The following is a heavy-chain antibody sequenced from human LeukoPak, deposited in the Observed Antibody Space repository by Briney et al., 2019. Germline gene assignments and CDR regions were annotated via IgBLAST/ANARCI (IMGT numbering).Heavy chain of an antibody. Sequence: GGSLRLSCAAAGFTFSTYSMNWVRRAPGKGLEWVSSISSSGSSIQYADSVKGRFTISRDNAKTSLYLQMNSLRAEDTAIYYCARDRIVAAFYPPVAFHIWGQGTMVTVSS. D-gene: IGHD2-21*01. CDR2: ISSSGSSI. J-gene: IGHJ3*02. V-gene: IGHV3-21*01. CDR1: GFTFSTYS. CDR3: ARDRIVAAFYPPVAFHI.